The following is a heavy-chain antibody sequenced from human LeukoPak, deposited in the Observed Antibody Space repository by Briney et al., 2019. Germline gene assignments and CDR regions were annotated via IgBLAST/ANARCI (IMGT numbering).Heavy chain of an antibody. V-gene: IGHV3-30*02. CDR3: AKWSGDYPSYYLDY. D-gene: IGHD4-17*01. J-gene: IGHJ4*02. CDR2: IRSDGSSK. Sequence: GGSLRLSCAASGFAFSSFGLHWVRQAPGKGLEWVALIRSDGSSKNYADSVKGRFTISRDTSKNTVHLQMNNLRAEDTAVYYCAKWSGDYPSYYLDYWGQGTLVTVSS. CDR1: GFAFSSFG.